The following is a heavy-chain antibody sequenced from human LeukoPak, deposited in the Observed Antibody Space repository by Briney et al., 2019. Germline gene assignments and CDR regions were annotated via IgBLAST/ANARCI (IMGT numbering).Heavy chain of an antibody. CDR3: ARGYSSSWNYFDY. V-gene: IGHV4-59*01. D-gene: IGHD6-13*01. J-gene: IGHJ4*02. CDR1: GGSISSYC. CDR2: IFDSGGT. Sequence: SETLSLTCTVSGGSISSYCWSWIRQPPGKGLEWIGYIFDSGGTNYNPSLKSRVTISVDTSKKQFSLKLSAVTAADTAVYYCARGYSSSWNYFDYWGQGTLVTVSS.